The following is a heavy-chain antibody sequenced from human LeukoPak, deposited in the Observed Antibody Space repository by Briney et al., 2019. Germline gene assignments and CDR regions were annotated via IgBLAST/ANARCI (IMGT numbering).Heavy chain of an antibody. CDR1: GGSISSSSYY. CDR2: IYYSGST. V-gene: IGHV4-39*07. J-gene: IGHJ5*02. Sequence: PSETLSLTCTVSGGSISSSSYYWGWIRQPPGKGLEWIGSIYYSGSTYYNPSLKSRVTISVDTSKNQFSLKLSSVTAADTAVYYCARAGTYYDFWSAKKSWFDPWGQGTLVTVSS. CDR3: ARAGTYYDFWSAKKSWFDP. D-gene: IGHD3-3*01.